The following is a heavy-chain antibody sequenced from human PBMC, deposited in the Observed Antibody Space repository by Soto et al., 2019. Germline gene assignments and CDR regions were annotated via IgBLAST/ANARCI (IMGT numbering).Heavy chain of an antibody. CDR1: GFTFSSYG. Sequence: GGSLRLSCAASGFTFSSYGMHWVRQAPGKGLEWVAVISYDGSNKYYADSVKGRFTISRDNSKNTLYLQMNSLRAEDTAVYYCAKSQRFLEWLLSDYFDYWGRGTLVTVSS. V-gene: IGHV3-30*18. CDR2: ISYDGSNK. CDR3: AKSQRFLEWLLSDYFDY. J-gene: IGHJ4*02. D-gene: IGHD3-3*01.